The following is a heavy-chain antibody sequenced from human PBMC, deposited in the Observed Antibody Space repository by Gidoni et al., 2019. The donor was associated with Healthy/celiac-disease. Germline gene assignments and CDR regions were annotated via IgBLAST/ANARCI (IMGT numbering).Heavy chain of an antibody. CDR3: TRDGYEDFDY. Sequence: EVQLVESGGGLVQPGRSLRLSCTASGFTFGDYAMSWVRQAPGKGLEWVGFIRSKAYGGTTEYAASVKGRFTISRDDSKSIAYLQMNSLKTEDTAVYYCTRDGYEDFDYWGQGTLVTVSS. V-gene: IGHV3-49*04. D-gene: IGHD5-12*01. CDR1: GFTFGDYA. J-gene: IGHJ4*02. CDR2: IRSKAYGGTT.